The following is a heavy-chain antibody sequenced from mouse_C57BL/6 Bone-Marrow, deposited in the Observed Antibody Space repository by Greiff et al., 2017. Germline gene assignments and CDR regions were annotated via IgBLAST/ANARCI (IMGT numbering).Heavy chain of an antibody. CDR2: ISYDGSN. CDR1: GYSITSGYY. Sequence: EVKLMESGPGLVKPSQSLSLTCSVTGYSITSGYYWNWIRQFPGNKLEWMGYISYDGSNNYNPSLKNRISITRDTSKNQFFLKLNSVTTEDTATYYCAVYYKAYWYFDVWGTGTTVTVSS. CDR3: AVYYKAYWYFDV. D-gene: IGHD1-1*01. J-gene: IGHJ1*03. V-gene: IGHV3-6*01.